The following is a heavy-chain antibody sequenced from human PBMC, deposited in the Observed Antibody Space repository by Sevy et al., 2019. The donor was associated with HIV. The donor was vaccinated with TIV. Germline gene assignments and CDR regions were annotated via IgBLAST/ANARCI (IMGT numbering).Heavy chain of an antibody. CDR3: TRGYYYDSSGYSDY. D-gene: IGHD3-22*01. CDR1: GFTFGDYA. Sequence: GGSLRLCCTGSGFTFGDYAMSWFRQAPGMGLEWVGFIRSKDYGGATEYAASVKGRFTISRDDSKSIADLQMNSLKTEDTAVYYCTRGYYYDSSGYSDYWGQGTLVTVSS. J-gene: IGHJ4*02. V-gene: IGHV3-49*03. CDR2: IRSKDYGGAT.